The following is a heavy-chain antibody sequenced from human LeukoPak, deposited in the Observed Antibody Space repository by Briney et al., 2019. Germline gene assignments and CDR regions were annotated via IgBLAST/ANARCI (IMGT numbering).Heavy chain of an antibody. Sequence: SVKVSCKASGGTLANYAVSWVRQAPGQGLEWMGGFIPIVGSANYAQQFQGRLTMTADESTSTAYMELSSLRSEDTAVYFCARGGVGLAVAAYFDFWGQGTLVTVSS. V-gene: IGHV1-69*13. J-gene: IGHJ4*02. CDR1: GGTLANYA. D-gene: IGHD6-19*01. CDR3: ARGGVGLAVAAYFDF. CDR2: FIPIVGSA.